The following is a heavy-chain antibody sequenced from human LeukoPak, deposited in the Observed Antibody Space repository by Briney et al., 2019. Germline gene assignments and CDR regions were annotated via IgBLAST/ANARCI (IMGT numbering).Heavy chain of an antibody. CDR1: GGSISSGGYY. J-gene: IGHJ4*02. Sequence: SETLSLTCTVSGGSISSGGYYWSWIRQHPGKGLEWIGYIYYSGSTYYNPSLKSRVTISVDASKNQFSLKLSSVTAADTAVYYCARDRATGRYYYDSSGYLDYWGQGTLVTVSS. D-gene: IGHD3-22*01. CDR3: ARDRATGRYYYDSSGYLDY. V-gene: IGHV4-31*03. CDR2: IYYSGST.